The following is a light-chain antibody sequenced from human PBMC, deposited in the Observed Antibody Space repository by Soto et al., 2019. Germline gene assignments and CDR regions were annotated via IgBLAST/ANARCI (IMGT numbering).Light chain of an antibody. CDR3: QQYSNWPPIT. CDR1: QDISSF. V-gene: IGKV1-9*01. Sequence: IQLTQSPSSLSASLGDRVTITCRASQDISSFLAWYQQKPGKAPKLLIYAASTLQSGVPSRFSGSGSGTDFTLTISSLQSEDFAVYYCQQYSNWPPITFGQGTRLEI. J-gene: IGKJ5*01. CDR2: AAS.